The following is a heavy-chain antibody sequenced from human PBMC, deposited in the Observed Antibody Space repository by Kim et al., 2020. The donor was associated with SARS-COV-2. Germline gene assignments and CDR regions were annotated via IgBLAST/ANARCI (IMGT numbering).Heavy chain of an antibody. CDR2: IYHSGST. CDR3: AVGGYYGSGSYSLDY. D-gene: IGHD3-10*01. Sequence: SETLSLTCAVSGGSISSSNWWSWVRQPPGKGLEWIGEIYHSGSTNYNPSLKSRVTISVDKSKNQFSLKLSSVTAADTAVYYCAVGGYYGSGSYSLDYWGQGTLVTVSS. J-gene: IGHJ4*02. V-gene: IGHV4-4*02. CDR1: GGSISSSNW.